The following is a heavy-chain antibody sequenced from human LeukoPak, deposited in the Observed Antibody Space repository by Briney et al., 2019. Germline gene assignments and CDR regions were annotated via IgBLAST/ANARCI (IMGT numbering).Heavy chain of an antibody. CDR1: GFTFSSYA. Sequence: PGGSLRLSCAASGFTFSSYAMHWVRQAPGKGLKWVAVISYDGSNKYYADSVKGRFTISRDNSKNTLYLQMNSLRAEDTAVYYCARDFWYYYDSSGYEMDYWGQGTLVTVSS. J-gene: IGHJ4*02. V-gene: IGHV3-30-3*01. CDR3: ARDFWYYYDSSGYEMDY. CDR2: ISYDGSNK. D-gene: IGHD3-22*01.